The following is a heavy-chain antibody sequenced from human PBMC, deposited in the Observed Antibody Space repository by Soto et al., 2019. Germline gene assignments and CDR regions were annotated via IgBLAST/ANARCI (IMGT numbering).Heavy chain of an antibody. CDR3: ARARSDPTVVDY. J-gene: IGHJ4*02. Sequence: QLQLQESGSGLVKPSQTLSLTCAVSGGSISSGGYSWSWIRQPPGKGLEWIGYIYHSGSTEYNPSLKSRVTISVYRSKNQFSLKLSSVTAADTAVYYCARARSDPTVVDYWGQGTLVTVSS. CDR2: IYHSGST. CDR1: GGSISSGGYS. V-gene: IGHV4-30-2*01. D-gene: IGHD4-17*01.